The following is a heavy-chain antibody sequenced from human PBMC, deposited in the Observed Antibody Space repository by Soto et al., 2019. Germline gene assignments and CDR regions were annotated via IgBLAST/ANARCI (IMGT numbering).Heavy chain of an antibody. D-gene: IGHD2-2*01. V-gene: IGHV3-30*18. CDR2: ISYDGSNK. Sequence: QVQLVESGGGVVQPGRSLKLCCAASGFTFSSYGMHWVRQAPGKGLEWVAVISYDGSNKYYADSVKGRFTISRDNSKNTLYLQMNSLRAEETAIYYCAKERMEQYQLLPFFDYWGQGTLVTVSS. J-gene: IGHJ4*02. CDR1: GFTFSSYG. CDR3: AKERMEQYQLLPFFDY.